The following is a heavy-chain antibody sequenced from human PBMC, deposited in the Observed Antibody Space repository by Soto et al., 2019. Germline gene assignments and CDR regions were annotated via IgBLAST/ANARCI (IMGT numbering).Heavy chain of an antibody. CDR3: AKNYGDSGRYYHYGLDV. Sequence: LRLSCAASGFTFSSYAMSLVRQAPGKGLEWVSGIRGSGGSTYYADSVKGRFTISRDNSKNTLSLQMNSLRAEDTAVYYCAKNYGDSGRYYHYGLDVWGQGTTVTVSS. CDR1: GFTFSSYA. J-gene: IGHJ6*02. V-gene: IGHV3-23*01. D-gene: IGHD4-17*01. CDR2: IRGSGGST.